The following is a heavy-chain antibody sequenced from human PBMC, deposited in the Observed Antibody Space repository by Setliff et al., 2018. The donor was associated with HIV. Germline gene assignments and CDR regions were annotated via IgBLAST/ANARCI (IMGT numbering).Heavy chain of an antibody. CDR2: LYFSGRT. J-gene: IGHJ3*02. D-gene: IGHD3-22*01. V-gene: IGHV4-39*01. Sequence: PSETLSLTCIVSGGSIGSTSFYGGWIRQPPGKGLEWIGTLYFSGRTYYSPSLKSRVAMSVYKSKNQFSLKLKSVTVADTALYFCAILSSHYSHSSPYPDVFNIWGQGTMVTVSS. CDR3: AILSSHYSHSSPYPDVFNI. CDR1: GGSIGSTSFY.